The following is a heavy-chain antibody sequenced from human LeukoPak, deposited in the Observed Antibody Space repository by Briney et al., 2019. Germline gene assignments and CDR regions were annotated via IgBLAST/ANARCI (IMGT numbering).Heavy chain of an antibody. J-gene: IGHJ4*02. CDR3: ARRFFDY. CDR2: ISSSGRNI. V-gene: IGHV3-21*01. CDR1: GFTFSDYT. Sequence: GGSLRLSCAASGFTFSDYTINWVRQAPGKGLEWISSISSSGRNIFYADSVKGRFTVSRDNAKNSLYLQMNSLRAEDTAVYYCARRFFDYWGQGTLVTVSS.